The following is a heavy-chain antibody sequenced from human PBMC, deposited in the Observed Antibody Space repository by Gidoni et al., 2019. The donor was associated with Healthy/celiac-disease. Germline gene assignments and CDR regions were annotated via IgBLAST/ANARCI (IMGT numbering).Heavy chain of an antibody. CDR2: IIPILGIA. D-gene: IGHD5-18*01. J-gene: IGHJ6*02. CDR3: ASYTAMVIRKHYYYYGMDV. Sequence: QVQLVQSGAEVKKPGSSVKVSCKASGGTFSSYAISWVRQAPGQGLEWMGRIIPILGIANYAQKFQGRVTITADKSTSTAYMELSSLRSEDTAVYYCASYTAMVIRKHYYYYGMDVWGQGTTVTVSS. CDR1: GGTFSSYA. V-gene: IGHV1-69*09.